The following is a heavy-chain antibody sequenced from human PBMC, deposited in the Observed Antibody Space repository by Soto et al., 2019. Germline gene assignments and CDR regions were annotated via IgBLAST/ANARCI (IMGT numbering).Heavy chain of an antibody. CDR2: ISAYNGNT. J-gene: IGHJ6*02. V-gene: IGHV1-18*01. D-gene: IGHD2-15*01. CDR3: ARGYCSGGSCYSFAYYYYGMDV. CDR1: GYTFTSYG. Sequence: ASVKVSCKASGYTFTSYGISWVRQAPGQGLEWMGWISAYNGNTNYAQKLQGRVTMTTDTSTSTAYMELRSLRSDDTAVYYCARGYCSGGSCYSFAYYYYGMDVWGQGTTVTVSS.